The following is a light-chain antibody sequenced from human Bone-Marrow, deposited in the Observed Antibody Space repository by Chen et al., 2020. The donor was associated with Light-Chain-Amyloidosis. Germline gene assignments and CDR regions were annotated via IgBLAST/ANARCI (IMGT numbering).Light chain of an antibody. CDR3: QVWDRSSDRPV. CDR1: NIGSTS. J-gene: IGLJ3*02. V-gene: IGLV3-21*02. Sequence: SYVLTQPSSVSVAPGQTATIACGGNNIGSTSVHWYQQTPGQAPLLVVYDDSDRPSGIPEQLSGSNSGNTATLTISGVEAGDEDDYYCQVWDRSSDRPVFGGGTKLTVL. CDR2: DDS.